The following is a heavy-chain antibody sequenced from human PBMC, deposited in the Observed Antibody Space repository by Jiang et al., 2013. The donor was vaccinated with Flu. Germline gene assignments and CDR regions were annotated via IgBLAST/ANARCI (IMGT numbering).Heavy chain of an antibody. V-gene: IGHV3-30*01. CDR3: ARALFTVGIVSAFDI. CDR2: ISYDGSNK. D-gene: IGHD1-26*01. CDR1: GFTFSSYA. J-gene: IGHJ3*02. Sequence: VQLVESGGGVVQPGRSLRLSCAASGFTFSSYAMHWVRQAPGKGLEWVAVISYDGSNKYYADSVKGRFTISRDNSKNTLYLQMNSLRAEDTAVYYCARALFTVGIVSAFDIWGQGTMVTVSS.